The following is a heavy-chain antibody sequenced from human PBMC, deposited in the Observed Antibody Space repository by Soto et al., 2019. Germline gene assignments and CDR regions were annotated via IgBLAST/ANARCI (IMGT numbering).Heavy chain of an antibody. J-gene: IGHJ6*04. CDR2: IGSGGDT. V-gene: IGHV3-13*01. CDR1: GFTLSSYD. Sequence: EVQLVESGGGLVQPGGSLRLSCAASGFTLSSYDIHWVRQATGEGLAWVSGIGSGGDTHYADSVKGRFIISREDGKNSLYLQMNNLSVGDTAVYYCTRKTPPTGMEVWGKGATVNVSS. CDR3: TRKTPPTGMEV. D-gene: IGHD3-9*01.